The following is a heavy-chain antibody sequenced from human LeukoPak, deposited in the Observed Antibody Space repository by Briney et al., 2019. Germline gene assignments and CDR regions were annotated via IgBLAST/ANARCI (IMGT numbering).Heavy chain of an antibody. CDR3: ARGGYDLDP. CDR2: INHSGST. D-gene: IGHD2-2*01. J-gene: IGHJ5*02. CDR1: GGSFSGYY. Sequence: PSETLSLTCAVYGGSFSGYYWSWIRQPPGKGLEWIGEINHSGSTNYNPSLKSRVTTSVDTSKNQFSLKLSSVTAADTAVYYCARGGYDLDPWGQGTLVTVSS. V-gene: IGHV4-34*01.